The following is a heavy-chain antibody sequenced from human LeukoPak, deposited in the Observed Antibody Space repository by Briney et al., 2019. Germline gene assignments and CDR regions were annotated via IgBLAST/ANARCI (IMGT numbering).Heavy chain of an antibody. J-gene: IGHJ4*02. CDR1: GGSISSSSYY. CDR3: ARSVYGDY. D-gene: IGHD5/OR15-5a*01. CDR2: IYYSGST. V-gene: IGHV4-39*07. Sequence: SETLSLTCTVSGGSISSSSYYWGWIRQPPGKGLEWIGSIYYSGSTYYNPSLKSRVTISVDTSKNQFSLKVSSVIAADTAVYYCARSVYGDYWGQGTLVTVSS.